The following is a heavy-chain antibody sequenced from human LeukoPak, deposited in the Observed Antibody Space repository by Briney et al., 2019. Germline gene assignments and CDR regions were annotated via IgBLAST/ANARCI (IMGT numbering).Heavy chain of an antibody. V-gene: IGHV4-59*01. Sequence: SETLSLTCTVSGGFISSYYWSWTRQPPGKGLEWIGYIYYSGSTNYNPSLKSRVTISVDTSKNQFSLKLSSVTAADTAVYYCAGGSGWYSYYFDYWGQGTLVTVSS. CDR2: IYYSGST. J-gene: IGHJ4*02. CDR1: GGFISSYY. D-gene: IGHD6-19*01. CDR3: AGGSGWYSYYFDY.